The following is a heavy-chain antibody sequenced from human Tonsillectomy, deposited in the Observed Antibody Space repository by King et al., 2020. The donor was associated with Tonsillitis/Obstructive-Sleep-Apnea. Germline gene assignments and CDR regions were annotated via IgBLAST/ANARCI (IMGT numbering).Heavy chain of an antibody. J-gene: IGHJ6*03. V-gene: IGHV2-26*01. D-gene: IGHD2-2*01. CDR2: IFSNDEK. CDR3: ARILGDIVVVPALQYYYYYYMDV. Sequence: TLQESGPVLVKPTETLTLTCTVSGFPLSNARMGVSWIRQPPGKALEWLAHIFSNDEKSYSTSLKSRLTISKDTSKSQVVLTMTNMDPVDTATYYCARILGDIVVVPALQYYYYYYMDVWGKGTTVTVSS. CDR1: GFPLSNARMG.